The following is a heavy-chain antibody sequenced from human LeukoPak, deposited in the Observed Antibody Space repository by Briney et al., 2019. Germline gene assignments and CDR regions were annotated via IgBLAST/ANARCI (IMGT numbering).Heavy chain of an antibody. CDR2: IKQDGSEK. V-gene: IGHV3-7*03. CDR3: ARGGGSGYV. D-gene: IGHD3-22*01. CDR1: GFTFSNYW. J-gene: IGHJ6*02. Sequence: GGSLRLSCAASGFTFSNYWMSWVRQASGKGLEWVATIKQDGSEKYYVDSVKGRFTISRDNAKNSLYLQMNSLRAEDTAVYYCARGGGSGYVWGQGTTVTVSS.